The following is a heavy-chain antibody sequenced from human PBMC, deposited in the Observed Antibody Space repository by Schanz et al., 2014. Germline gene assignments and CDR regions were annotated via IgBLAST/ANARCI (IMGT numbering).Heavy chain of an antibody. CDR3: TRSYYNFSWGSYRFRACDM. D-gene: IGHD3-16*02. Sequence: EVKLVESGGGAVRPGGSLRLSCAASGFTLSSYWMHWVRQVPGTGLEWVSCTNGDGNNAKYADSVKGRFTISRDNAKKTLSLQMISLRAEDTAIYFCTRSYYNFSWGSYRFRACDMWGQGTTVIVSS. CDR1: GFTLSSYW. J-gene: IGHJ3*02. V-gene: IGHV3-74*01. CDR2: TNGDGNNA.